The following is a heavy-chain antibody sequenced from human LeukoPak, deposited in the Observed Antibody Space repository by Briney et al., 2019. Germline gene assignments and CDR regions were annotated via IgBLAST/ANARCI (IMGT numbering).Heavy chain of an antibody. CDR1: GGSISSSSYY. Sequence: SETLPLTCTVSGGSISSSSYYWGWIRQPPGKGLEWIGSIYYSGSTYYNPSLKSRVTISVDTSKNQFSLKLSSVTAADTAVYYCASRYDFWSGYYTEAAFDYWGQGTLVTVSS. CDR2: IYYSGST. CDR3: ASRYDFWSGYYTEAAFDY. D-gene: IGHD3-3*01. J-gene: IGHJ4*02. V-gene: IGHV4-39*01.